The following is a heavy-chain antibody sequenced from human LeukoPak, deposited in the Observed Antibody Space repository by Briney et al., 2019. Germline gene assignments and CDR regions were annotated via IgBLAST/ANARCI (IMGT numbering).Heavy chain of an antibody. CDR3: ARGGPAAGRFDY. Sequence: GGSLRLSCAASGFTFDDYAMHWVRQAPGKGLEWVSSISSSSSYIYYADSVKGRFTISRDNAKNSLYLQMNSLRAEDTAVYYCARGGPAAGRFDYWGQGTLVTVSS. D-gene: IGHD6-13*01. J-gene: IGHJ4*02. V-gene: IGHV3-21*01. CDR2: ISSSSSYI. CDR1: GFTFDDYA.